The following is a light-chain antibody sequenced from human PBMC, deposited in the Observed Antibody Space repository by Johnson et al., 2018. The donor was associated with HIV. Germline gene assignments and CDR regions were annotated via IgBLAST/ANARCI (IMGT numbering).Light chain of an antibody. V-gene: IGLV1-51*02. CDR2: ENN. Sequence: QSVLTQSPSVSAAPGQKVTISCSGSSSNIGNNYVSWYQHLPGTAPKLLIYENNKRPSGIPDRFSGSKSGTSATLGITGLQTGDEADYYCGTWDSSLSASYVFGTGTKVTVL. J-gene: IGLJ1*01. CDR1: SSNIGNNY. CDR3: GTWDSSLSASYV.